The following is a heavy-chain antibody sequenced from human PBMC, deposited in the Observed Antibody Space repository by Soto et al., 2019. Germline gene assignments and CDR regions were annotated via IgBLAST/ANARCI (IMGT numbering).Heavy chain of an antibody. CDR1: GFTFGSYW. CDR2: IKQDGSEK. V-gene: IGHV3-7*03. Sequence: GGSRILSCTAPGFTFGSYWMSWGRQAPGKGLEWVAKIKQDGSEKFYVNSVEGRFTISRDSTKNSLYLQMNSLRAADTAVYYCARDGTDDAFDIWGQGTMVTVSS. J-gene: IGHJ3*02. CDR3: ARDGTDDAFDI.